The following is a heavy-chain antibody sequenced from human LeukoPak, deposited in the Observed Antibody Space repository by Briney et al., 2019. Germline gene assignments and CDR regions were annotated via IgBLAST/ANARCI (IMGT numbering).Heavy chain of an antibody. CDR1: GGSISSYY. V-gene: IGHV4-34*01. CDR3: ASGFSYGQQFDY. CDR2: INHSGST. J-gene: IGHJ4*02. D-gene: IGHD6-13*01. Sequence: PSETLSLTCTVSGGSISSYYWSWIRQPPGKGLEWIGEINHSGSTNYNPSLKSRVTISVDTSKNQFSLKLSSVTAADTAVYYCASGFSYGQQFDYWGQGTLVTVSS.